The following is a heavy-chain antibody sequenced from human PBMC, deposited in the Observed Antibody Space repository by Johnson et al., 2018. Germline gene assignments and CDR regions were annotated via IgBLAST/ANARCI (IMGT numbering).Heavy chain of an antibody. CDR2: ISTSGSA. J-gene: IGHJ6*03. V-gene: IGHV4-61*02. Sequence: QVQLQESGPGLVKSSQTLSLTYTVSGGSISSGSYYWSWIRQPAGKGLEWIGRISTSGSANYSPSLKSRVTISVDTSKDQVSLKLSSVTAADTALDRCARTTACGVVDYMDGWGKGTTVTVSS. CDR1: GGSISSGSYY. CDR3: ARTTACGVVDYMDG. D-gene: IGHD3-3*01.